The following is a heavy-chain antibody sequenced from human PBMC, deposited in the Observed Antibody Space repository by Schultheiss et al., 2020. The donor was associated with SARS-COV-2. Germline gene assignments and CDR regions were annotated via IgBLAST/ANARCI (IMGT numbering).Heavy chain of an antibody. V-gene: IGHV1-46*01. Sequence: ASVKVSCKASGYTFTSYYMHWVRQAPGQGLEWMGIINPTGGSTSYAQNFQGRVTMTRDTSTSTVYMEVSSLRSEDTAVYYCARVPKGSESYFSFDYWGQGTLVTVSS. D-gene: IGHD3-10*01. CDR2: INPTGGST. CDR3: ARVPKGSESYFSFDY. J-gene: IGHJ4*02. CDR1: GYTFTSYY.